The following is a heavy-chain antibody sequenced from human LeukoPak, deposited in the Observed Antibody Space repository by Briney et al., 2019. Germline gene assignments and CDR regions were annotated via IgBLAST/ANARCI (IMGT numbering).Heavy chain of an antibody. J-gene: IGHJ4*02. V-gene: IGHV3-7*01. CDR1: GFSFSNYW. CDR2: IEK. Sequence: HSGGSLRLSCAASGFSFSNYWMSWVRQAPGKGLEWVANIEKYSVDSVKGRFTISRDNANNSLYLQMNSLRVEDTALYYCTKGGTTFDFWGQGTLVTVSS. D-gene: IGHD2/OR15-2a*01. CDR3: TKGGTTFDF.